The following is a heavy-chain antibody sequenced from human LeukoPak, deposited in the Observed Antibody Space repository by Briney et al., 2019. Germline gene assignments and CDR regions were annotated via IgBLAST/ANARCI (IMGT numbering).Heavy chain of an antibody. J-gene: IGHJ6*03. D-gene: IGHD2-15*01. CDR1: GYTFTGYY. V-gene: IGHV1-2*02. Sequence: GASVKVSCRASGYTFTGYYMHWVRQAPGQGLEWMGWINPNSGGTNYAQKFQGRVTMTRDTSISTAYMELSRLRSDDTAVYYCARDAVAATLYYYYMDVWGKGTTVTVSS. CDR3: ARDAVAATLYYYYMDV. CDR2: INPNSGGT.